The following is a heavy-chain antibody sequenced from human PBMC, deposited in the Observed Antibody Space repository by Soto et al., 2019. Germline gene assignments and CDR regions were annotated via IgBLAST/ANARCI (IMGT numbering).Heavy chain of an antibody. D-gene: IGHD4-17*01. Sequence: GGSLRLSCAASGFTFSSYGMHWVRQAPGKGLEWVAVISYDGSNKYYADSVKGRFTISRDNSKNTLYLQMNSLRAEDTAVYYGAKDYGGNMFDYWGQGTLVTVSS. J-gene: IGHJ4*02. V-gene: IGHV3-30*18. CDR2: ISYDGSNK. CDR1: GFTFSSYG. CDR3: AKDYGGNMFDY.